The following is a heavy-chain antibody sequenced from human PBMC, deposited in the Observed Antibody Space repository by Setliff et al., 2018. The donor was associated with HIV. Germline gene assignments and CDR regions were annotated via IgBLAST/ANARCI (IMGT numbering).Heavy chain of an antibody. J-gene: IGHJ4*02. D-gene: IGHD6-19*01. Sequence: ASVKVSCKVSGYTLTELSMHWVRQAPGKVLEWMGGFDPEDGETIYAQKFQGRVTMTEDTSTDTAYMELSSLRPEDTAVYYCANMQWASNAWYSFDYWGQGALVTVSS. CDR2: FDPEDGET. CDR1: GYTLTELS. CDR3: ANMQWASNAWYSFDY. V-gene: IGHV1-24*01.